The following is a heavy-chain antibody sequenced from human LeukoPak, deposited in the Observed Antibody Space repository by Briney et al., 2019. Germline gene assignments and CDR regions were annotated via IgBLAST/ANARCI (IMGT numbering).Heavy chain of an antibody. CDR3: AKASGSHTYYFDY. Sequence: PGGSLRLSCAASGFTFSSYWMHWVRQAPGKGLVWVSRINSDGSSTSYADSVKGRFTISRDNSKNTLYLQMNSLRAEDTAVYYCAKASGSHTYYFDYWGQGTLVTVSS. D-gene: IGHD1-26*01. V-gene: IGHV3-74*01. J-gene: IGHJ4*02. CDR1: GFTFSSYW. CDR2: INSDGSST.